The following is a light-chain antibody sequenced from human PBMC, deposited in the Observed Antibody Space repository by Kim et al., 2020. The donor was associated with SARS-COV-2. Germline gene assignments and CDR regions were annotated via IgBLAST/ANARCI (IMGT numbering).Light chain of an antibody. CDR1: QSVSIY. J-gene: IGKJ5*01. V-gene: IGKV1-39*01. CDR2: SAS. Sequence: DIQMTQSPSSLSASVGDRVTITCRASQSVSIYLNWYQQKPGKSPRLLIYSASSLQSGVPSRFSGSGSGPEFTLTISSLQPEDFATYFCQQGSSAIITFGQGTRLEIK. CDR3: QQGSSAIIT.